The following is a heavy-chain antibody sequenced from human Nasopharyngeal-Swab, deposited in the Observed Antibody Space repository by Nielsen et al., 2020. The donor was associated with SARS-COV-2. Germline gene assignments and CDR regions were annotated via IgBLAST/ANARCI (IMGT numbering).Heavy chain of an antibody. Sequence: PSETLSLTCTVSGGSISSSSYYWGWIRQPPGKGLEWIGSIYYSGSTYYNPSLKSRVTISVDTSKNQFSLKLSSVTAADTAVYYCARLPSSSWFSHGMDVWGQGTTVTVSS. CDR2: IYYSGST. D-gene: IGHD6-13*01. V-gene: IGHV4-39*01. CDR3: ARLPSSSWFSHGMDV. J-gene: IGHJ6*02. CDR1: GGSISSSSYY.